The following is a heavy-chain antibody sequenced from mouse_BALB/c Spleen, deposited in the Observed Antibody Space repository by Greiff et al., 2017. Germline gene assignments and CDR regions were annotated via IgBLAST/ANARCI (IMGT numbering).Heavy chain of an antibody. CDR2: IWAGGST. D-gene: IGHD2-4*01. CDR1: GFSLTSYG. V-gene: IGHV2-9*02. CDR3: ARDLYDYDEGFAY. Sequence: QVQLKESGPGLVAPSQSLSITCTVSGFSLTSYGVHWVRQPPGKGLEWLGVIWAGGSTNYNSALMSRLSISKDNSKSQVFLKMNSLQTDDTAMYYCARDLYDYDEGFAYWGQGTLVTVSA. J-gene: IGHJ3*01.